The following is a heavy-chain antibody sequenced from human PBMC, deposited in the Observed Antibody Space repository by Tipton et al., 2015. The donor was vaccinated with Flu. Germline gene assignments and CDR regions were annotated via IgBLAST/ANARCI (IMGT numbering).Heavy chain of an antibody. CDR1: GGSISSGDYY. D-gene: IGHD3-10*01. J-gene: IGHJ6*02. CDR3: ARDDGDYGSESYHYYYGMDV. CDR2: IYTSGST. V-gene: IGHV4-61*02. Sequence: TLSLTCTVSGGSISSGDYYWTWIRQPAGKGLEWIGRIYTSGSTNYNPSLKTRVTISVDTSKNQFSLKLSSVTAADTAVYYCARDDGDYGSESYHYYYGMDVWGQGTTVTVSS.